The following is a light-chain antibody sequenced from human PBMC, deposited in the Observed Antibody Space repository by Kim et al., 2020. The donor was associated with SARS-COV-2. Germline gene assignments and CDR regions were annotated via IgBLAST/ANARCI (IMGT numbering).Light chain of an antibody. CDR2: LNSDGSH. V-gene: IGLV4-69*01. Sequence: QLVLTQSPSASASLGASVKLTCILSSGHSSYTIAWHQQQPEKGPRYLMKLNSDGSHKMGAGIPDRFSGSSSGAERYLTISSLQSEDEADYYCQTWGTAIDVVFGGGTQLTVL. CDR3: QTWGTAIDVV. CDR1: SGHSSYT. J-gene: IGLJ2*01.